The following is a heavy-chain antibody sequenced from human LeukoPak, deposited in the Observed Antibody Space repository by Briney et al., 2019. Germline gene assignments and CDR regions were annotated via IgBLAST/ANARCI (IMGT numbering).Heavy chain of an antibody. V-gene: IGHV3-33*08. CDR2: IWYDGSNK. D-gene: IGHD1-1*01. J-gene: IGHJ4*02. CDR1: GFTFTDYG. Sequence: GGSLRLSCAASGFTFTDYGMHWVRQAPGKGLEWVAVIWYDGSNKYYADSVKGRFTISRDNSKNTLYLQMNSLRAEDTAVYYCARSGRVQLEWRFDYWGQGTLVTVSS. CDR3: ARSGRVQLEWRFDY.